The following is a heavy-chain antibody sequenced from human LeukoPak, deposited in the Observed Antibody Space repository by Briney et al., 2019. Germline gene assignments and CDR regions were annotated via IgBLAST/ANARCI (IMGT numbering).Heavy chain of an antibody. CDR1: GFTFSSYW. J-gene: IGHJ4*02. Sequence: GGSLRLSCAASGFTFSSYWMHWVCQAPRKGLVWVSRINSDGSSTSYADSVKGRFTISRDNAKNTLYLQMNSLRAEDTAVYYCASSGIAVAGTRYFDYWGQGTLVTVSS. CDR3: ASSGIAVAGTRYFDY. CDR2: INSDGSST. D-gene: IGHD6-19*01. V-gene: IGHV3-74*01.